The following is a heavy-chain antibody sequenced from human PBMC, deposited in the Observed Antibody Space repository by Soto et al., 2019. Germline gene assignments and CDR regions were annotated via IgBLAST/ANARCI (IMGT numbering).Heavy chain of an antibody. J-gene: IGHJ4*02. D-gene: IGHD6-6*01. V-gene: IGHV5-10-1*01. CDR2: IDPSDSYT. CDR1: GYSFTSYG. CDR3: ARPQFPSSSTYGY. Sequence: GESLKISRKGSGYSFTSYGISWVRQMPGKGLEWMGRIDPSDSYTNYSPSFQGHVTISADKSISTAYLQWSSLKASDTAMYYCARPQFPSSSTYGYWGQGTLVTVSS.